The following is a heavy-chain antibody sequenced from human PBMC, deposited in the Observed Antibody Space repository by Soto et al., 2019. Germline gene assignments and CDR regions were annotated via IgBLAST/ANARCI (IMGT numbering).Heavy chain of an antibody. V-gene: IGHV4-34*01. CDR1: CGSFSGYE. Sequence: KPXETLSFPFAVYCGSFSGYEWSWIRQPPGKGLEWIGEINHSGSTNYNPSLKSRVTISLDTSKNQFSLKLSSVTAADTAVYYCASHGSSWGQGTLVTVSS. CDR3: ASHGSS. J-gene: IGHJ4*02. CDR2: INHSGST.